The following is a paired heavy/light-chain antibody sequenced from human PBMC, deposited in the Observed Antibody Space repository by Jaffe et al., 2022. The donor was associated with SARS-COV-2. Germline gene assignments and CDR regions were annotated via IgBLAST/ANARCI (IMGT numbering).Light chain of an antibody. V-gene: IGKV1-16*01. J-gene: IGKJ2*01. CDR3: QQYKTYPRT. CDR2: AAS. CDR1: QGIITY. Sequence: DIQMTQSPSSLSASVGDRVTITCRASQGIITYLAWFQQKPGKAPKSLIYAASYLQSGVPSRFSGRGSGTDFTLTISSLQPEDFATYYCQQYKTYPRTFGQGTKLEIK.
Heavy chain of an antibody. J-gene: IGHJ4*02. CDR1: GFTFSTYS. CDR2: IESSGHI. V-gene: IGHV3-21*01. CDR3: ATVPEWIQLQGGY. D-gene: IGHD5-18*01. Sequence: EVQLVESGGGLVKSGGSLRLSCVASGFTFSTYSMNWVRQAPGKGLEWVASIESSGHIYYADSVRGRFTISRDDAKKSLYLQMNALRAEDTAVYYCATVPEWIQLQGGYWGQGTLVTVSS.